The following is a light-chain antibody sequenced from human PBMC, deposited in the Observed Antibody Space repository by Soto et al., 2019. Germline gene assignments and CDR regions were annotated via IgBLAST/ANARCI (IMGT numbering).Light chain of an antibody. Sequence: EMVMTQSPATLSVSPGERVTLSCRASESVHSNLAWYQQKPGQGPSRLIYYASTRVTGVPDRFSGSGSGTEFTLTISSLQSEDFGVYYCQHYSNWPPTFGPGTKVEIK. CDR2: YAS. V-gene: IGKV3-15*01. CDR1: ESVHSN. CDR3: QHYSNWPPT. J-gene: IGKJ3*01.